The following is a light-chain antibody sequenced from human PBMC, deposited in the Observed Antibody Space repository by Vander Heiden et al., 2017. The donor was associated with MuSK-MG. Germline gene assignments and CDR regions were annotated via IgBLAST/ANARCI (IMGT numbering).Light chain of an antibody. Sequence: DIQMTQSPSSVSASVGDRVVITCRASRGIANWLAWYQQKPGKAPRLLISTASTLQTGVPSRFSGSGSGTDFTLTINDLQPDDFATYFCQQTNSFPITFGQGTRLE. J-gene: IGKJ5*01. V-gene: IGKV1-12*01. CDR2: TAS. CDR3: QQTNSFPIT. CDR1: RGIANW.